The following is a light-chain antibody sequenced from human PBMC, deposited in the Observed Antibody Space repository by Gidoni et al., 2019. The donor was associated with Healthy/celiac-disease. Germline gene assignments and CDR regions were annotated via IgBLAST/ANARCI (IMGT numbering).Light chain of an antibody. V-gene: IGKV3-20*01. J-gene: IGKJ3*01. CDR1: QSVSSSY. Sequence: EIVLTQSPCTLSLSPGESATLSCRASQSVSSSYLAWYQQKPGQAPGLLIYGASSRATGIPDRFSGSGSGTDFTLTISRLEPEDFAVYYCQQYGSSPPFTFGPGTKVDIK. CDR2: GAS. CDR3: QQYGSSPPFT.